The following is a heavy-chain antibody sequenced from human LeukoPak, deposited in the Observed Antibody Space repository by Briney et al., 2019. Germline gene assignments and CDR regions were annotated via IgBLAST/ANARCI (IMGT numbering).Heavy chain of an antibody. J-gene: IGHJ4*02. D-gene: IGHD3-10*01. CDR3: AKVPPKYGSGSYYFDY. Sequence: PGGSLRLSCAASGFTFSSYAMSWVRQAPGKGLEWVSAISGSGGSTYYADSVKGRFTISRDNSKNTLYLQMNSLRAEDTAVYYCAKVPPKYGSGSYYFDYWGQGTLVTVSS. CDR2: ISGSGGST. V-gene: IGHV3-23*01. CDR1: GFTFSSYA.